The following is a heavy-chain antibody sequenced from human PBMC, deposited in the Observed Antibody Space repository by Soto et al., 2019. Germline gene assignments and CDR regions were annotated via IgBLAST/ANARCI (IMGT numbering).Heavy chain of an antibody. V-gene: IGHV1-46*01. CDR3: ARDGDYYDSSGSYAFDI. Sequence: ASVKVSCKAPGYTFTSYFMHWVRQAPEQGLEWMGIISPNDGSTNYAQKLQGRVTMTTDTSTSTAYMELRSLRSDDTAVYYCARDGDYYDSSGSYAFDIWGQGTMVTVSS. D-gene: IGHD3-22*01. CDR2: ISPNDGST. J-gene: IGHJ3*02. CDR1: GYTFTSYF.